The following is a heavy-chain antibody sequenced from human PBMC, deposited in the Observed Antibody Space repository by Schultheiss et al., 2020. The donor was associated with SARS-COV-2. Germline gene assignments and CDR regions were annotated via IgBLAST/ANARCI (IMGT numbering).Heavy chain of an antibody. V-gene: IGHV4-59*01. CDR3: ARDASGSYPGSWFDP. J-gene: IGHJ5*02. CDR2: IYYSGST. D-gene: IGHD1-26*01. Sequence: SETLSLTCTVSGGSISSYYWSWIRQPPGKGLEWIGYIYYSGSTYYNPSLKSRVTISVDTSKNQFSLKLSSVTAADTAVYYCARDASGSYPGSWFDPWGQGTLVTVSS. CDR1: GGSISSYY.